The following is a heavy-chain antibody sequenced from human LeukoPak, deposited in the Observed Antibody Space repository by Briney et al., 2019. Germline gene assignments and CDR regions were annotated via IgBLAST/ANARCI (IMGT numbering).Heavy chain of an antibody. V-gene: IGHV1-3*01. J-gene: IGHJ6*02. Sequence: ASVKVSCKASGYTFTSYAMHWVRQAPGQRLEWMGWINAGNGNTKYSQKFQGRVTITADESTSTAYMELSSLRSEDTAVYYCASHYVPAATNYYYYYGMDVWGQGTTVTVSS. CDR1: GYTFTSYA. D-gene: IGHD2-2*01. CDR2: INAGNGNT. CDR3: ASHYVPAATNYYYYYGMDV.